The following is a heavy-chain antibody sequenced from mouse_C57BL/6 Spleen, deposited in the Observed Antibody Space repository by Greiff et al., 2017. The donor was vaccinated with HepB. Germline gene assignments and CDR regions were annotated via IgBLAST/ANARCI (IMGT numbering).Heavy chain of an antibody. J-gene: IGHJ3*01. CDR1: GYTFTSYW. CDR3: ARLGYSNFAY. D-gene: IGHD2-5*01. CDR2: IHPNSGST. V-gene: IGHV1-64*01. Sequence: QVHVKQPGAELVKPGASVKLSCKASGYTFTSYWMHWVKQRPGQGLEWIGMIHPNSGSTNYNEKFKSKATLTVDKSSSTAYMQLSSLTSEDSAVYYCARLGYSNFAYWGQGTLVTVSA.